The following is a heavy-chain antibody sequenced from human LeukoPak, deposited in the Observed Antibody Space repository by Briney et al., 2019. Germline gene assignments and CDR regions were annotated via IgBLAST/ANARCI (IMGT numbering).Heavy chain of an antibody. Sequence: ASVKVSCKASGYSFTDYPMHWVRQAPGQGLEWMGWINPNSGGTKYAQKFQGRVTMTRDTSISTAYMEVSRVRSDDTAVYYCARFYYDSSERFDYWGQGTLVTVSS. D-gene: IGHD3-22*01. V-gene: IGHV1-2*02. CDR2: INPNSGGT. CDR3: ARFYYDSSERFDY. J-gene: IGHJ4*02. CDR1: GYSFTDYP.